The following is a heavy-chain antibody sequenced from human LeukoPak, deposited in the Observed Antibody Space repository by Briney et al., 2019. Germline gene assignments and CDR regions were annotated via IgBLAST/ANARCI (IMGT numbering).Heavy chain of an antibody. Sequence: GGSLRLSCAASGFTVSSNYMSWVRQAPGKGLEWASVIYSGGSTYYPDSVKGRFTIPRDNSKNTLYLKMGSLRAEDTAVYYCARGGVYDFWSGYSPAYYYYMDVWGKGTTVTVSS. CDR3: ARGGVYDFWSGYSPAYYYYMDV. J-gene: IGHJ6*03. D-gene: IGHD3-3*01. CDR1: GFTVSSNY. CDR2: IYSGGST. V-gene: IGHV3-53*01.